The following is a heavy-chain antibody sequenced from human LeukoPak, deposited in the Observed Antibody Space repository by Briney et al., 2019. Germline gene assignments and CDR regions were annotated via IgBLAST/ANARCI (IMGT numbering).Heavy chain of an antibody. CDR2: ISGSGADT. CDR3: AKDTTTHTVTTHYFDY. J-gene: IGHJ4*02. V-gene: IGHV3-23*01. D-gene: IGHD4-17*01. Sequence: GGPLRLSCAGSGFTFSSYAMSWVRQAPGKGLEWVSAISGSGADTYYADSVKGRFTISRDNSKNTLFLQMNSLRAEDSAVYYCAKDTTTHTVTTHYFDYWGQGSLVTVSS. CDR1: GFTFSSYA.